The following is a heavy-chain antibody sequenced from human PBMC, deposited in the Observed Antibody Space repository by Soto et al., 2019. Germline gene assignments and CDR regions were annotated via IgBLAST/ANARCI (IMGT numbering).Heavy chain of an antibody. Sequence: ASVKVSCKASGYDFTAYDINWVRQASGQGLERMGWMNPINGATGSARRFQGRVSMTRNTATATAYLELTSLRSDDSAVYYCGRGPSPRAPAGGTPYYYGMDVWGQGTTVTISS. CDR3: GRGPSPRAPAGGTPYYYGMDV. CDR1: GYDFTAYD. CDR2: MNPINGAT. V-gene: IGHV1-8*02. D-gene: IGHD6-13*01. J-gene: IGHJ6*02.